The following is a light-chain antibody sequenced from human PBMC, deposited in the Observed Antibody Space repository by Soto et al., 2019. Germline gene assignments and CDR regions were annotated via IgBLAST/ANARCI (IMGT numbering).Light chain of an antibody. V-gene: IGKV3-11*01. CDR3: LQRRNWPPLS. CDR1: ENVDIY. J-gene: IGKJ4*01. CDR2: DSY. Sequence: EVILTQSPATLSLSPGERATLSCRASENVDIYLAWYQQKPGQAPRLLIYDSYNRATGIPPRFSGSGSGTDFTLTFSSLEPEDFAVYYCLQRRNWPPLSFGGGTKVEIK.